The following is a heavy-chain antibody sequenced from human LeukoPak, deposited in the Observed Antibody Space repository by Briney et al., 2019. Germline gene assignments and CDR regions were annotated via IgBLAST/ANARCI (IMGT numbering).Heavy chain of an antibody. D-gene: IGHD2-8*01. Sequence: ASVKVSCKASGYTFTGYYMHWVRQAPGQGLEWMGWINPNSGGTNYAQNFQGRVTMTRDTSISTAYMELSRLRSDDTAVYYCARGSMGLARVYYYMDVWGKGTTVTVSS. CDR1: GYTFTGYY. J-gene: IGHJ6*03. CDR3: ARGSMGLARVYYYMDV. V-gene: IGHV1-2*02. CDR2: INPNSGGT.